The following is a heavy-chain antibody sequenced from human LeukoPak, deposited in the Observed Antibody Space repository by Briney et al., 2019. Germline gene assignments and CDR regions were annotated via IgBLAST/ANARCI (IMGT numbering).Heavy chain of an antibody. CDR3: ARDAVVVPAANREGYFDY. J-gene: IGHJ4*02. CDR2: ISYDGSNK. CDR1: GSTFSSYA. V-gene: IGHV3-30-3*01. Sequence: SGGSLRLSCAASGSTFSSYAMHWVRQAPGKGLEWVAVISYDGSNKYYADSVKGRFTISRDNSKNTLYLQMNSLRAEDTAVYYCARDAVVVPAANREGYFDYWGQGTLVTVSS. D-gene: IGHD2-2*01.